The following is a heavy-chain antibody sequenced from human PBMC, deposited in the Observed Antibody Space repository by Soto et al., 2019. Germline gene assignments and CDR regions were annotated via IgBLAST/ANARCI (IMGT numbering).Heavy chain of an antibody. CDR1: GGSISSYY. D-gene: IGHD3-22*01. CDR3: ARERDDSSGYYYYYYMDV. V-gene: IGHV4-59*01. CDR2: IYYSGST. J-gene: IGHJ6*03. Sequence: SETLSLTCTVSGGSISSYYWSWIRQPPGKGLEWIGYIYYSGSTNYNPSLKSRVTISVDTSKNQFSLKLSSVTAADTAVYCCARERDDSSGYYYYYYMDVWGKGTTVTVSS.